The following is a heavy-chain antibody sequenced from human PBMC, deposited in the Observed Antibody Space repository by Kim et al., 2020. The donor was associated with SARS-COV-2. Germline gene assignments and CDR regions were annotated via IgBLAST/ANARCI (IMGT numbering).Heavy chain of an antibody. CDR3: ASWGSSSWYPAPLTHY. Sequence: GGSLRLSCAASGFTFSSYNMNWVRQAPGKGLEWVSSISGSSDYIYYADSVKGRFTISRDNAKNSLYLQMNSLRAEDTAVYYCASWGSSSWYPAPLTHYWGQGTLVTVSS. D-gene: IGHD6-13*01. CDR1: GFTFSSYN. J-gene: IGHJ4*02. CDR2: ISGSSDYI. V-gene: IGHV3-21*01.